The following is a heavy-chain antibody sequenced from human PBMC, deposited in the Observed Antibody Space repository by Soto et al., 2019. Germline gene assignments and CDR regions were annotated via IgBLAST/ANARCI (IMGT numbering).Heavy chain of an antibody. CDR3: ARDMFPYSSSFFDY. CDR1: VFTFSSYA. J-gene: IGHJ4*02. Sequence: PGGSLRLSCAASVFTFSSYAMHWVRQAPGKGLEWVAVISYDGSNKYYADSVKGRFTISRDNSKNTLYLQMNSLRAEDTAVYYCARDMFPYSSSFFDYWGQGTLVTVSS. CDR2: ISYDGSNK. V-gene: IGHV3-30-3*01. D-gene: IGHD6-13*01.